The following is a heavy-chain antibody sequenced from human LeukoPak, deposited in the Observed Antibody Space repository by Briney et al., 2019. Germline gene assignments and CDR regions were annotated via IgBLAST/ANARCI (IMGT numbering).Heavy chain of an antibody. Sequence: GGSLRLSCAVSGFTFSRYWMNWVRQAPGKGLEWVASIKQDGGEKSYVDSVKGRFTISRDNAKNSLYLQMSSLRAEDTAVYYCARDGTAAGLYFDLWGQGTLVTVSS. CDR3: ARDGTAAGLYFDL. CDR2: IKQDGGEK. CDR1: GFTFSRYW. V-gene: IGHV3-7*01. J-gene: IGHJ4*01. D-gene: IGHD6-13*01.